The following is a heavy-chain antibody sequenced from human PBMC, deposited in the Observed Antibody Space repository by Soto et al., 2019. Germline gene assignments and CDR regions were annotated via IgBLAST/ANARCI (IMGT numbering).Heavy chain of an antibody. CDR2: IYYSGST. Sequence: SETLSLTCTVSGGSISSGGYYWSWIRQHPGKGLEWIGYIYYSGSTYYNPSLKSRVTISVDTSKNQFSLKLSSVTAADTAVYYCARRGSAAADCSGGSCYSPEYYYYYGMDVWGQGTTVTVSS. CDR3: ARRGSAAADCSGGSCYSPEYYYYYGMDV. V-gene: IGHV4-31*03. D-gene: IGHD2-15*01. CDR1: GGSISSGGYY. J-gene: IGHJ6*02.